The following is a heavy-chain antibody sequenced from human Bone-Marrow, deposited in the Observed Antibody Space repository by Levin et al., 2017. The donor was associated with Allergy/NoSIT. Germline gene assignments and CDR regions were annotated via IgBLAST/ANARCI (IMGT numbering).Heavy chain of an antibody. CDR3: AKDRSPHSNGWVLAHNGMDV. D-gene: IGHD6-19*01. Sequence: PGGSLRLSCAASGFIFSNFGMHWVRQAPGKGLEWVAVTSYDRTNKYYADSVKGRFFISRDNSKNALFLEMNNLRPEDTAVYYCAKDRSPHSNGWVLAHNGMDVWGQGTTVTVSS. CDR1: GFIFSNFG. V-gene: IGHV3-30*18. J-gene: IGHJ6*02. CDR2: TSYDRTNK.